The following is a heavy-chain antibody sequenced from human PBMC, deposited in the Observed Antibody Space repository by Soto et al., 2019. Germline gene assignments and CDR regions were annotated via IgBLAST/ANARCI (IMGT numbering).Heavy chain of an antibody. V-gene: IGHV4-31*03. D-gene: IGHD2-8*01. CDR1: GASISSSGYF. CDR3: ATNGGFRPRYYFDS. Sequence: PSETLSLTCSVSGASISSSGYFWSWIRHRPGKGLEWIGYIYDSGNTDYNPSLKSRVSISLDTSKNQFSLKLTSVTAADTAVYYCATNGGFRPRYYFDSWGQGALVTVSS. CDR2: IYDSGNT. J-gene: IGHJ4*02.